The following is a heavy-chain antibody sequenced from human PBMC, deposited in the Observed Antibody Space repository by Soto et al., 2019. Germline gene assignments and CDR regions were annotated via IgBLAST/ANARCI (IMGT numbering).Heavy chain of an antibody. CDR1: GFTVSSNY. D-gene: IGHD3-10*01. CDR2: IYSGGST. CDR3: ARAGSYYGSGSYYNIDGMDV. Sequence: GGSLRLSCAASGFTVSSNYMSWVRQAPGKGLEWVSVIYSGGSTYYADSVKGRFTISRDNSKNTRYLQMNSLRAEDTAVYYCARAGSYYGSGSYYNIDGMDVWGQGTTVTVSS. V-gene: IGHV3-53*01. J-gene: IGHJ6*02.